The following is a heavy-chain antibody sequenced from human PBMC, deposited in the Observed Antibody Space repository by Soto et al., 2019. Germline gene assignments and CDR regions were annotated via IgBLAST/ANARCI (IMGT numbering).Heavy chain of an antibody. CDR3: ARSQGSSTSLEIYYYYYYGMDV. Sequence: QVQLVQSGAEVKKPGSSGKVPCKASGGTFSSYAISWVRQAPGQGLEWMGGVIPISGTANYAQKFQGRVTITADESTSTAYMELSSLRSEDTAVYYCARSQGSSTSLEIYYYYYYGMDVWGQGTTVTVSS. V-gene: IGHV1-69*01. CDR1: GGTFSSYA. D-gene: IGHD2-2*01. CDR2: VIPISGTA. J-gene: IGHJ6*02.